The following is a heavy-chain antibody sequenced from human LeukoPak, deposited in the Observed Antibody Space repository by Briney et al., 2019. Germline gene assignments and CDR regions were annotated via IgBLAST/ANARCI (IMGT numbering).Heavy chain of an antibody. Sequence: ASVKVSCKASGYTFTACYMNWVRQAPGQGLEWMGWINPNSGGTNYAQNFQGRVTMTRDTSISTVYMELNSLRSDDTAVYYCARRLTGVDYWGQGTQVTVSS. V-gene: IGHV1-2*02. CDR2: INPNSGGT. D-gene: IGHD7-27*01. J-gene: IGHJ4*02. CDR1: GYTFTACY. CDR3: ARRLTGVDY.